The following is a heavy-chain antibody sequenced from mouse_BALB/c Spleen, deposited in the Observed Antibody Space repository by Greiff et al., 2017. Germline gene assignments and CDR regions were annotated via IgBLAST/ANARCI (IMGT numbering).Heavy chain of an antibody. J-gene: IGHJ4*01. D-gene: IGHD3-2*01. CDR2: IDPFNGGT. CDR1: GYSFTSYY. V-gene: IGHV1S135*01. CDR3: ARDSSGYYYAMDY. Sequence: VHVKQSGPELMKPGASVKISCKASGYSFTSYYMHWVKQSHGKSLEWIGYIDPFNGGTSYNQKFKGKATLTVDKSSSTAYMHLSSLTSEDSAVYYCARDSSGYYYAMDYWGQGTSVTVSS.